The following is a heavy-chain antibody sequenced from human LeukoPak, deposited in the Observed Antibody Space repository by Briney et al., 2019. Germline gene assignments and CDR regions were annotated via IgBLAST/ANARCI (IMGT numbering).Heavy chain of an antibody. J-gene: IGHJ4*02. CDR3: AKDINYYGSGWGYFDY. CDR2: ISWNSGSI. D-gene: IGHD3-10*01. CDR1: GFTFDDYA. Sequence: GRSLRLSCAASGFTFDDYAMHWVRQAPGKGLEWASGISWNSGSIGYADSVKGRFTISRDNAKNSLYLQMNSLRAEDTALYYCAKDINYYGSGWGYFDYWGQGTLVTVSS. V-gene: IGHV3-9*01.